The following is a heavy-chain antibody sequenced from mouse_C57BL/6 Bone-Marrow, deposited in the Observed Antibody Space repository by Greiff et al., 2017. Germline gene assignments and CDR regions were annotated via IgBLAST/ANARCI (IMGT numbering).Heavy chain of an antibody. CDR3: ARRAYYSNLGYFDY. V-gene: IGHV7-3*01. Sequence: EVQVVESGGGLVQPGGSLSLSCAASGFTFTDYYMSWVRQPPGKALEWLGFIRNKANGYTTEYSASVKGRFTISRDNSQSILYLQMNALRAEDSATYYCARRAYYSNLGYFDYWGQGTTLTVSS. J-gene: IGHJ2*01. CDR2: IRNKANGYTT. D-gene: IGHD2-5*01. CDR1: GFTFTDYY.